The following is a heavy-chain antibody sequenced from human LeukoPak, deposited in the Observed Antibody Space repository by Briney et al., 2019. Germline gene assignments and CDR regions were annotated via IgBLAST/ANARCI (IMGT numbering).Heavy chain of an antibody. J-gene: IGHJ4*02. CDR3: ARAKEKSIAARYFDY. D-gene: IGHD6-6*01. CDR2: INPDSGGT. Sequence: GASVKVSCKASGYTFTDYYMHWVRQAPGQGLEWIGWINPDSGGTNSAQKFQGRVTVTRDTSISTTYMELSSLRSDDTAVYYCARAKEKSIAARYFDYWGQGTLVTVSS. V-gene: IGHV1-2*02. CDR1: GYTFTDYY.